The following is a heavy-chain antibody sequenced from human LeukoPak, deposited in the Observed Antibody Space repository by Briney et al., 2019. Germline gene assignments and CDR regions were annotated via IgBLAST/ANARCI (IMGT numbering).Heavy chain of an antibody. CDR3: ARVYGGNPGGPFDS. CDR1: GFTFDDYG. V-gene: IGHV3-20*03. J-gene: IGHJ4*02. CDR2: INWNGSST. D-gene: IGHD4-23*01. Sequence: GVSLRLSFAASGFTFDDYGMSWVRQAPGKGLEWASGINWNGSSTGYADSVKGRFTISRDNARNSLYLQMNSPRAEDTALYYCARVYGGNPGGPFDSWGQGTLVTVSS.